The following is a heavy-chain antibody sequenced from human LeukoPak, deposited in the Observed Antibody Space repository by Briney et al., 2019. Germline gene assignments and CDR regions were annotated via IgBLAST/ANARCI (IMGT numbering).Heavy chain of an antibody. CDR1: GFTFSSYC. CDR3: ARELSGFGDLLLYY. D-gene: IGHD3-10*01. Sequence: PRRSLRLSCAVSGFTFSSYCMHWVRQAPGKGLEWVAVIWYDGSNKYYADSEKGRFTISRDNSKNTLYLQMNSLRAEDTAVYYCARELSGFGDLLLYYWGQGTLVTVSS. CDR2: IWYDGSNK. J-gene: IGHJ4*02. V-gene: IGHV3-33*01.